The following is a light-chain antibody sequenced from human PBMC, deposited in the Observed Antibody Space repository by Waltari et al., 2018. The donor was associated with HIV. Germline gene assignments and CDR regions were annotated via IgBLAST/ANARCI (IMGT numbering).Light chain of an antibody. V-gene: IGLV1-47*01. CDR2: RNN. CDR1: SSNIGSNF. J-gene: IGLJ3*02. CDR3: AAWDDSLREV. Sequence: QSVLTQPPSASGTPGHSFTISCSGSSSNIGSNFVYGYQQLPGAAPKLLIYRNNQRPSGVPDRFSGSKSGTSASLAISGLRSEDEADYYCAAWDDSLREVFGGGTKLTVL.